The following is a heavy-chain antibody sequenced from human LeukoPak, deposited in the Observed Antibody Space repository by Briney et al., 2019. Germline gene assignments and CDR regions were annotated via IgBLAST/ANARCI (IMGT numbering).Heavy chain of an antibody. Sequence: SETLSLTCAVYGESSFSSYYWSWIRPTPGGALEWIGEINHSGYTNYNPSLKNRVTLSINTSKNQFSLRLNSVTAADTAVYYCSRQVVGNDYWGQGTLVTVSS. D-gene: IGHD3-22*01. CDR3: SRQVVGNDY. V-gene: IGHV4-34*01. J-gene: IGHJ4*02. CDR2: INHSGYT. CDR1: GESSFSSYY.